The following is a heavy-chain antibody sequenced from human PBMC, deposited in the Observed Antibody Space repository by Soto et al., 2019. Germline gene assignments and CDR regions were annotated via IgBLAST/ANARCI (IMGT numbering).Heavy chain of an antibody. V-gene: IGHV4-59*08. CDR3: ARHGRGYSRVFYSCFAP. D-gene: IGHD3-22*01. CDR1: GASLSGDY. J-gene: IGHJ5*02. CDR2: YTANT. Sequence: QVQLQESGPRLVKPSETLSLTCTVSGASLSGDYWSWIRQSPGKGLEWIGYTANTNYNPSLMGRVTLPEQPPKNNFFKKLPFVPPENTPVYSWARHGRGYSRVFYSCFAPWGRGTLVTAPS.